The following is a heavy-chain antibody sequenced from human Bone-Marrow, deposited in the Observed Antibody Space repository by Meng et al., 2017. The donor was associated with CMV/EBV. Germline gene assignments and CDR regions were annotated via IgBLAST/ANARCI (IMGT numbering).Heavy chain of an antibody. Sequence: GESLKISCAASGFTFSDYYMSWIRQAPGKGLEWVSYISSSGSTIYYADSVKGRFTISRDNAKNSLYLQMNSLRAEDTAVYYCTTDIGAIVVVPAAILQYSSSWFDYWGQGTLVTVSS. CDR1: GFTFSDYY. D-gene: IGHD2-2*02. CDR2: ISSSGSTI. V-gene: IGHV3-11*01. CDR3: TTDIGAIVVVPAAILQYSSSWFDY. J-gene: IGHJ4*02.